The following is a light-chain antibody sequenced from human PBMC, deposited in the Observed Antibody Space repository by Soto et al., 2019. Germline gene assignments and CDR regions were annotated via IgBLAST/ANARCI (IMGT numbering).Light chain of an antibody. CDR3: QQRLNWPPG. J-gene: IGKJ1*01. V-gene: IGKV3-11*01. CDR1: QSVSSL. Sequence: VLTQSPATLSVSPGERVTLSCRASQSVSSLLAWYQQKPGQAPRLLIYSTSTRATGIPARFSGSRSGTDFTLTISDLEPADFGLYYCQQRLNWPPGFGQGTKVDIK. CDR2: STS.